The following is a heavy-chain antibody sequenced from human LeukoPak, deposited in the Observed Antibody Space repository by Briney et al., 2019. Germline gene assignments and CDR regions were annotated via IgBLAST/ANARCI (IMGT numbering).Heavy chain of an antibody. D-gene: IGHD2-8*01. J-gene: IGHJ4*02. Sequence: GGSLRPSCVVSGVTFSSYGMHWVRQAPGKGLEWVAFIRYDGSNKYYADSVKGRFTISRDNSKNTLNLQMNSLRAEDTAVYYCAKDPVFGGTSGVRYFDSWGQGTLVTVSS. V-gene: IGHV3-30*02. CDR2: IRYDGSNK. CDR3: AKDPVFGGTSGVRYFDS. CDR1: GVTFSSYG.